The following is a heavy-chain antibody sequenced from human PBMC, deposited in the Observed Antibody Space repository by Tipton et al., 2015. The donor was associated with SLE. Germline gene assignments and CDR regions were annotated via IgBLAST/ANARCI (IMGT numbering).Heavy chain of an antibody. V-gene: IGHV4-61*02. CDR2: VSSTGFT. J-gene: IGHJ3*02. CDR3: ARHRWRWNDAFDI. CDR1: GGSISRGGHY. D-gene: IGHD5-24*01. Sequence: TLSLTCTVSGGSISRGGHYWSWIRQPAGKGLEWIGRVSSTGFTAYNPSLKSRVTISVDTSKNLLSLRLGSVTAADTAVYYCARHRWRWNDAFDIWGQGTMVTVSS.